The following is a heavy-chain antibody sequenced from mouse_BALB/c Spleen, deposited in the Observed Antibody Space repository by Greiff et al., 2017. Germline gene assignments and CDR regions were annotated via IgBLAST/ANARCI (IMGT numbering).Heavy chain of an antibody. CDR1: GFSLTSYG. D-gene: IGHD1-1*01. Sequence: QVQLKESGPGLVAPSQSLSITCTVSGFSLTSYGVHWVRQPPGKGLEWLGVIWAGGSTNYNSALMSRLSISKDNSKSQVFLKMNSLQTDDTAMYYCASYYYGSMGFAYWGQGTLVTVSA. V-gene: IGHV2-9*02. J-gene: IGHJ3*01. CDR3: ASYYYGSMGFAY. CDR2: IWAGGST.